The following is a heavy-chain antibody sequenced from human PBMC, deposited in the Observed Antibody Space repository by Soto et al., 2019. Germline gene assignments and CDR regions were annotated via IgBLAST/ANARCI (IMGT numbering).Heavy chain of an antibody. V-gene: IGHV4-34*01. CDR2: INHSGIT. J-gene: IGHJ6*02. CDR1: SGSLTDHY. D-gene: IGHD5-18*01. CDR3: ARGKPSGYRFGPRNFFYYGMDV. Sequence: PSENLSLTCGVFSGSLTDHYWTWIRQTPGKGLEWIGEINHSGITDYNPSLKSRVTLSLDTSKNQFSLKVTALTAADTAVYYCARGKPSGYRFGPRNFFYYGMDVWGPGTTVTVSS.